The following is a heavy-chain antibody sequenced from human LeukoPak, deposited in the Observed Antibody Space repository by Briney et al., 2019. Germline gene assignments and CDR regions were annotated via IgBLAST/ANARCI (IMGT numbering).Heavy chain of an antibody. V-gene: IGHV3-30-3*01. CDR1: GFTFNRYA. J-gene: IGHJ4*02. CDR2: IASDGNDQ. D-gene: IGHD3-9*01. Sequence: GGSLRLSCAASGFTFNRYAIHWVRQAPGKGLEWVTVIASDGNDQHYADSVKGRFTISRDNSKNTVFLQMNSLRIEDTAVYYCARDFDQGGADYYFAYWGQGTLVTVSS. CDR3: ARDFDQGGADYYFAY.